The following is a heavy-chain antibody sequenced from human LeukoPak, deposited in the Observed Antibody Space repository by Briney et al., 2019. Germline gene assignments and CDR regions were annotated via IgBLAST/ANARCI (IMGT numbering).Heavy chain of an antibody. CDR1: GGSISSYY. CDR3: AREYGDWAFDI. V-gene: IGHV4-59*08. CDR2: IYYSGST. J-gene: IGHJ3*02. D-gene: IGHD4-17*01. Sequence: SETLSLTCTVSGGSISSYYWSWIRQPPGKGLEWIGYIYYSGSTNYNPSLKSRVTISVDTSKNQFSLKLSSVTAADTAVYYCAREYGDWAFDIWGRGTMVTVSS.